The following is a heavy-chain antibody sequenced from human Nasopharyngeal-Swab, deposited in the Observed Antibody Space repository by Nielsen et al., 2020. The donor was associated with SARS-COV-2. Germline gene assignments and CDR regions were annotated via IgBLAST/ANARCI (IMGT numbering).Heavy chain of an antibody. D-gene: IGHD2-15*01. Sequence: GESLKISCAASGFIFSDSAIHWVRQASGKGLEWVGRIRSKGNSYATGYAASVEGRFTISRDDSKNTAYLQMNSLMTEDTAVYYCSRCGGSCYTGKDYWGQGTLVTVSS. CDR2: IRSKGNSYAT. J-gene: IGHJ4*02. CDR1: GFIFSDSA. V-gene: IGHV3-73*01. CDR3: SRCGGSCYTGKDY.